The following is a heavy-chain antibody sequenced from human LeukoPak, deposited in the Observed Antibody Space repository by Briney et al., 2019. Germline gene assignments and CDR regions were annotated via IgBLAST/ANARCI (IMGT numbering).Heavy chain of an antibody. J-gene: IGHJ2*01. D-gene: IGHD6-13*01. CDR3: ARVYYSNSYDYWYFDL. CDR2: IYYSGST. Sequence: PSETLSLTCTVSGGSISSYCWSWIRQPPGKGLEWIGYIYYSGSTNYNPSLKSRVTISVDTSKNQFSLKLRSVTAADTAVYYCARVYYSNSYDYWYFDLWGRGTLVTVSS. CDR1: GGSISSYC. V-gene: IGHV4-59*01.